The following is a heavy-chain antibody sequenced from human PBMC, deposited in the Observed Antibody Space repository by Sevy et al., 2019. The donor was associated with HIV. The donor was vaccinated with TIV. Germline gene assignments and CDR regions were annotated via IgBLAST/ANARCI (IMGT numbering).Heavy chain of an antibody. CDR2: IRSGSSYI. Sequence: GGSLRLSCAASGFTFSNYFINWVRQAPGKGLEWVSSIRSGSSYIFYADSVKGRFTISRDNAKNSLYLHMNSLRAEATAVYDCASADYYGSLYYYDYWGPGTLVTVSS. CDR1: GFTFSNYF. J-gene: IGHJ4*02. V-gene: IGHV3-21*01. D-gene: IGHD3-10*01. CDR3: ASADYYGSLYYYDY.